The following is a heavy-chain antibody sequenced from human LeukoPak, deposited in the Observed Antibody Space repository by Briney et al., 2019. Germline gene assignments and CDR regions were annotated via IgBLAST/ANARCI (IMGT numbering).Heavy chain of an antibody. V-gene: IGHV1-18*04. D-gene: IGHD6-13*01. CDR2: ISAYNGNT. CDR3: ARGLDSSSWYGYDAFDI. Sequence: ASVKVSCMASGYTFTSYGISWVRQAPGQGLEWMGWISAYNGNTNYAQKLQGRVTMTTDTSTSTAYMELRSLRSGDTAVYYCARGLDSSSWYGYDAFDIRGQGTMVTVSS. CDR1: GYTFTSYG. J-gene: IGHJ3*02.